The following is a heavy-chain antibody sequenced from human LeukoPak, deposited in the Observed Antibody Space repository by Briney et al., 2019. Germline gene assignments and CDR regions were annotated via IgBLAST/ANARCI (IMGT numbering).Heavy chain of an antibody. Sequence: ASVKVSCKASGYTFTGYYIHWVRQAPGQGLEWMGWISAYNGNTNYAQKLQGRVTMTTDTSTSTAYMELRSLRSDDTAVYYCARDSEELWFGELSTTDYYYYGMDVWGQGTTVTVSS. V-gene: IGHV1-18*04. CDR3: ARDSEELWFGELSTTDYYYYGMDV. D-gene: IGHD3-10*01. J-gene: IGHJ6*02. CDR2: ISAYNGNT. CDR1: GYTFTGYY.